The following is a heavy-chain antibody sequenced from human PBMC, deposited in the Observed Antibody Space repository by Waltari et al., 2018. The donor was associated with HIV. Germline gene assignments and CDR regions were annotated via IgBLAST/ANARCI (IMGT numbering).Heavy chain of an antibody. D-gene: IGHD6-13*01. CDR1: GFTFSDYY. V-gene: IGHV3-21*01. CDR2: ISTSRRYI. CDR3: ARGGLGRYSSSWGTY. Sequence: EVQLVESGGGLVKPGGSLRLSCAASGFTFSDYYMNWVRQAPGKGREWFSSISTSRRYIYYAGSGKGRFTISRENAKNSLYLQMNSLIAEDTAVYYCARGGLGRYSSSWGTYWGQGTLVTVSS. J-gene: IGHJ4*02.